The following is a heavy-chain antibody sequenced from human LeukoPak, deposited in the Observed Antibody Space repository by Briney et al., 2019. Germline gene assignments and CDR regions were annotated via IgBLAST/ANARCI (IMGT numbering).Heavy chain of an antibody. D-gene: IGHD3-16*01. V-gene: IGHV4-34*01. CDR3: ARHGPPRAGWGRKYYYMDV. Sequence: SETLSLTCAVYGGSFSGYYWSWIRQPPGKGLEWIGEINHSGSTNYNPSLKSRVTISVDTSKKQFSLKLSSVAAADTAVYYCARHGPPRAGWGRKYYYMDVWGKGTTVTISS. J-gene: IGHJ6*03. CDR2: INHSGST. CDR1: GGSFSGYY.